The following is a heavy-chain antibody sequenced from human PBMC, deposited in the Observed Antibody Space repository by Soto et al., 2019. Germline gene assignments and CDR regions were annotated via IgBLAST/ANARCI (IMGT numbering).Heavy chain of an antibody. CDR1: GFSVSSNY. Sequence: EVQLVESGGGLVQPGGSLRVSCAASGFSVSSNYMTWVRQAPGKGLEWVSVIYSSGTTYYADSVKGRFTISRDNSKNTLYIQMNSLRVVDTAVYYCARSIAVAGFYFDYWGQGTLVTVSS. D-gene: IGHD6-19*01. V-gene: IGHV3-66*01. J-gene: IGHJ4*02. CDR3: ARSIAVAGFYFDY. CDR2: IYSSGTT.